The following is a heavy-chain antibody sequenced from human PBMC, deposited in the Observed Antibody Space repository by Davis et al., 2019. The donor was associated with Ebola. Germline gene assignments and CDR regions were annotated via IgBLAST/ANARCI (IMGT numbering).Heavy chain of an antibody. J-gene: IGHJ5*02. CDR1: GGSVSSGSYY. Sequence: MPSETLSLTCTVSGGSVSSGSYYWSWIRQPPGKGLEWIGYIYYSGSTNYNPSLKSRVTISVDTSKNQFSLKLSSVTAAETAVYYCARQGGAVAGTIWFDPWGQGTLVTVSS. D-gene: IGHD6-19*01. V-gene: IGHV4-61*01. CDR3: ARQGGAVAGTIWFDP. CDR2: IYYSGST.